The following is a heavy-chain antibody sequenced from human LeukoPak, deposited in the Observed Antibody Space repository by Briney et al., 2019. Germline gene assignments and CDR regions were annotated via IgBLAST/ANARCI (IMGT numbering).Heavy chain of an antibody. V-gene: IGHV4-38-2*02. D-gene: IGHD2-21*02. CDR1: GYSITSNYY. J-gene: IGHJ4*02. CDR3: ARDVYCGGDCYSLVDY. CDR2: IYHSGST. Sequence: SETLSLTCTVSGYSITSNYYWGWIRQPPGKGLEWIGTIYHSGSTYYNPSLMSRVTISVDTSKNQFSLKLNSVTAADTAVYYCARDVYCGGDCYSLVDYWAQGTLVTVSS.